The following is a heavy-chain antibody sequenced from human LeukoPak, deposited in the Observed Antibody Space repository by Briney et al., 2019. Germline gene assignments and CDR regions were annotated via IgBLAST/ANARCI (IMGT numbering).Heavy chain of an antibody. Sequence: ASVKVSCKASGYTFTSYYMHWVRQAPGQGLEWMGWINPNSGGTNYAQKFQGRVTMTRDTSISTAYMELSRLRSDDTAVYYCARAVYDSSGYYPGYAFDIWGQGTMVTVSS. V-gene: IGHV1-2*02. D-gene: IGHD3-22*01. J-gene: IGHJ3*02. CDR3: ARAVYDSSGYYPGYAFDI. CDR1: GYTFTSYY. CDR2: INPNSGGT.